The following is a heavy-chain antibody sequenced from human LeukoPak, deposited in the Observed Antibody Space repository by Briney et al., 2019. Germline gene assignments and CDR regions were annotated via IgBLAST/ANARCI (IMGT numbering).Heavy chain of an antibody. D-gene: IGHD2-21*02. Sequence: ASVKVSCKASGGTYSSYAISWVRQAPGQGLEWMGGIIPIFGTANYARKFQGRVTITADESTSTAYMELSSLRSEDTAVYYGARSRARDSTMFYCGGDCYFDYWGQGTLVTVSS. J-gene: IGHJ4*02. V-gene: IGHV1-69*13. CDR2: IIPIFGTA. CDR1: GGTYSSYA. CDR3: ARSRARDSTMFYCGGDCYFDY.